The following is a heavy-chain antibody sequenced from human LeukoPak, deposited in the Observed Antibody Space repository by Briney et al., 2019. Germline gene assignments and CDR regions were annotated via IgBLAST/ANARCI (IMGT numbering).Heavy chain of an antibody. CDR2: TRYDGTYK. V-gene: IGHV3-30*02. D-gene: IGHD3/OR15-3a*01. CDR3: AKDTSLWTTYYYMDV. CDR1: GFSFSTYG. Sequence: GGSLRLSCAASGFSFSTYGMHWVRQAPGKGLEWVAFTRYDGTYKYYADSVKGRFTISRDNSKNTVYLQMNSLRDEDTAFYYCAKDTSLWTTYYYMDVWGEGTTVTVSS. J-gene: IGHJ6*03.